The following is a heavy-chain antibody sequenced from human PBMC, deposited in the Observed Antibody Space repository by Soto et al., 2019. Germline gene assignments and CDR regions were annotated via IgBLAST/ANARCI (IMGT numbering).Heavy chain of an antibody. Sequence: QVQLVESGGGVVQPGRSLRLSCAASGLTFSRYAMHWVRQAPGKGLEWVAVIIYDGSNKHYADSVQGRFTISRDNSKNTLYLQMNSLRAEDTAVYSCAAELGNTGYDGHDYWGQGTLVTVSS. CDR1: GLTFSRYA. V-gene: IGHV3-30*04. CDR2: IIYDGSNK. D-gene: IGHD5-12*01. CDR3: AAELGNTGYDGHDY. J-gene: IGHJ4*02.